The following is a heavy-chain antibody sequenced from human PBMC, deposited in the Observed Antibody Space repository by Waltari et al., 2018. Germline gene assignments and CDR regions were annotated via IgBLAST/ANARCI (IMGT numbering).Heavy chain of an antibody. J-gene: IGHJ4*02. V-gene: IGHV5-51*03. CDR1: GYSFTSYW. CDR3: ARRGRLVATMGPGYYFDY. Sequence: EVQLVQSGAEVKKPGESLKISCKGSGYSFTSYWIGWVRQMPGKGLEWMGIIYPGDSDTRYSPSFQGQVTISADKSISTAYLQWSSLKASDTAMYYCARRGRLVATMGPGYYFDYWGQGTLVTVSS. D-gene: IGHD5-12*01. CDR2: IYPGDSDT.